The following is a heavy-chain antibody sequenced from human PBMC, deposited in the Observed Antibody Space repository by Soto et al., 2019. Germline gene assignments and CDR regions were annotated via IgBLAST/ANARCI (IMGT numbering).Heavy chain of an antibody. V-gene: IGHV1-69*13. J-gene: IGHJ4*02. Sequence: AAVKVSCKASGGTFSSYAISWVRQAPGQGLEWMGGIIPIFGTANYAQKFQGRVTITADESTSTDYMELSRLRSEDTDVYYCARGPMVRGALDYWGQGTLVTVSS. D-gene: IGHD3-10*01. CDR1: GGTFSSYA. CDR2: IIPIFGTA. CDR3: ARGPMVRGALDY.